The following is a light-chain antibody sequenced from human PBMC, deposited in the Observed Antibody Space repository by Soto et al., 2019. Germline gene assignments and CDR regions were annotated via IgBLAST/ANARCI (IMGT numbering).Light chain of an antibody. CDR3: QQYNSYWT. J-gene: IGKJ1*01. CDR1: QSISTW. CDR2: EAS. V-gene: IGKV1-5*03. Sequence: DIQMTQSPSTLSASVGDRVTITCRASQSISTWLAWYQQKPGKAPKLLIYEASSLGSGVPSRFSGSGSGTELTLTISSLQPDDFATYYCQQYNSYWTFGQGTKVEIK.